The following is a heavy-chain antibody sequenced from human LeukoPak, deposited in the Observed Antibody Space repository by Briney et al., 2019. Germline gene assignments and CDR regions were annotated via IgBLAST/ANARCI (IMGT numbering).Heavy chain of an antibody. CDR3: TRDLEY. CDR2: ISSGGSVM. V-gene: IGHV3-48*02. J-gene: IGHJ4*02. CDR1: GYTFSDYT. Sequence: GGSLRLSCGASGYTFSDYTMNWVRQAPGKGPEWISYISSGGSVMHYADSVKGRFTIPRDNVENSPYLQMNSLRDEDTAVYYCTRDLEYWGQGVLVTVSS.